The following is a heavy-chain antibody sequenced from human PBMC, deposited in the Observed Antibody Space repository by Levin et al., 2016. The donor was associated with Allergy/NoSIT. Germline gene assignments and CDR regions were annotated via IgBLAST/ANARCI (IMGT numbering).Heavy chain of an antibody. D-gene: IGHD5-12*01. CDR3: ARVLRYSGVTRPYGVDV. CDR2: ISTYNNST. V-gene: IGHV1-18*01. Sequence: ASVKVSCKASGYTFTNYGITWVRQAPGQGLEWMGWISTYNNSTQYRRNFQGRVTMTTDTSTSTAYMELRSLTSDDTAIYYCARVLRYSGVTRPYGVDVWGQGTTVTVSS. J-gene: IGHJ6*02. CDR1: GYTFTNYG.